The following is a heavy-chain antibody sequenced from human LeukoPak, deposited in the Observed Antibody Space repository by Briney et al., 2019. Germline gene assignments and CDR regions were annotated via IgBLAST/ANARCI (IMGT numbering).Heavy chain of an antibody. J-gene: IGHJ3*02. V-gene: IGHV3-23*01. CDR1: GFTFDDYA. D-gene: IGHD2-2*01. CDR3: AKRPSSSTTGSASAFDI. CDR2: ISDGGGTT. Sequence: GGSLRLSCAASGFTFDDYAMHWVRQAPGKGLEWVSAISDGGGTTFYADSVKGRFAISRDNSKNTLFLQMNSLRAEDTALYYCAKRPSSSTTGSASAFDIWGQGTMVTVSS.